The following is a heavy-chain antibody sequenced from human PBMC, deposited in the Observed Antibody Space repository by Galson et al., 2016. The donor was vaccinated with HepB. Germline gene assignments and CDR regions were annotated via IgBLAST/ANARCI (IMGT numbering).Heavy chain of an antibody. V-gene: IGHV3-23*01. Sequence: SLRLSCAASRFTFSRSSMTWFRQAPGKGLEWVSTISGTDGATSYTESVKGRFTISRDNSEKTLFLQMSSLRAEDTGVYYCANLSWTDGHSYYGVDVWGRGTLVTISA. CDR2: ISGTDGAT. CDR3: ANLSWTDGHSYYGVDV. D-gene: IGHD4-17*01. J-gene: IGHJ2*01. CDR1: RFTFSRSS.